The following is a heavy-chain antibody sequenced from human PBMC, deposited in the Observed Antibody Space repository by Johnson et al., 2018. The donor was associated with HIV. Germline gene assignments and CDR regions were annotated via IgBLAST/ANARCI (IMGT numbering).Heavy chain of an antibody. CDR1: GFTFSYAW. V-gene: IGHV3-15*01. D-gene: IGHD2-15*01. J-gene: IGHJ3*02. Sequence: VQLVESGGGLVKPGGSLRLSCAASGFTFSYAWMNWVRQAPGKGLEWVGRIKSKTDGGTTDYAAPVKGRFSISRDDSKNTLYLQMNNLKTEDTALYYCARDWGGYCSGGSCYGDAFDIWGQGTRVTVSS. CDR3: ARDWGGYCSGGSCYGDAFDI. CDR2: IKSKTDGGTT.